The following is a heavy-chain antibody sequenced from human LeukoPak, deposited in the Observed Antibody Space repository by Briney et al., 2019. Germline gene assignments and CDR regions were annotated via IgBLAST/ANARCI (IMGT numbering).Heavy chain of an antibody. CDR2: IYSGGST. J-gene: IGHJ3*02. Sequence: GGSLRLSCAASGFTVSSNYMSWVRQAPGKGLEGVSIIYSGGSTYYADSVKGRFTISRHNSKNTLYLQMNSLRAEDTAVYYCAREVGGSAFDIWGQGTMVTVSS. CDR3: AREVGGSAFDI. D-gene: IGHD3-16*01. CDR1: GFTVSSNY. V-gene: IGHV3-53*04.